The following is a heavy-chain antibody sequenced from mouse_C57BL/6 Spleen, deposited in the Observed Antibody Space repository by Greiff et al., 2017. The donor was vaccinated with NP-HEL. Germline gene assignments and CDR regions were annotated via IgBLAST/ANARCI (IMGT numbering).Heavy chain of an antibody. CDR3: AFSYYGSSYPYYAMDY. Sequence: VQLQQSGAELAKPGASVKLSCKASGYTFTSYWMHWVKQRPGQGLEWIGYINPSSGYTKYNQKFKDKATLTADKSSSTAYMQLSSLTYEDSAVYYCAFSYYGSSYPYYAMDYLGQGTSVTVSS. D-gene: IGHD1-1*01. V-gene: IGHV1-7*01. CDR2: INPSSGYT. J-gene: IGHJ4*01. CDR1: GYTFTSYW.